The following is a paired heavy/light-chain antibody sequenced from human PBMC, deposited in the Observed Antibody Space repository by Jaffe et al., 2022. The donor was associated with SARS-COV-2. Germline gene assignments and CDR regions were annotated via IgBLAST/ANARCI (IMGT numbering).Light chain of an antibody. CDR1: QSVLYSSNNKNH. CDR2: WAS. Sequence: DIVMTQSPDSLAVSLGERATINCKSSQSVLYSSNNKNHLAWYQQKPGQPPKLLVSWASTRESGVPDRFSGSGSGTDFTLTISSLQAEDVAVYYCQQYHLTPLTFGQGTKLEIK. J-gene: IGKJ2*01. V-gene: IGKV4-1*01. CDR3: QQYHLTPLT.
Heavy chain of an antibody. CDR1: GGSISSGDYL. Sequence: QVQLQESGPGLVKPSQTLALTCTVSGGSISSGDYLWTWIRQHPGKGLEWIGYIDYSGTTYYNPSLKSRVTLSVDRSKNQFSLKLSSVTVADTAVYYCARAPSKSEDWFDPWGQGTLVIVSS. CDR2: IDYSGTT. CDR3: ARAPSKSEDWFDP. J-gene: IGHJ5*02. V-gene: IGHV4-31*03.